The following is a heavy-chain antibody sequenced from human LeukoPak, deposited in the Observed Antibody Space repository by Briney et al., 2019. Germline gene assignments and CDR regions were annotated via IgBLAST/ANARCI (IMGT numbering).Heavy chain of an antibody. CDR3: ARVKTVCYFDY. D-gene: IGHD4-17*01. J-gene: IGHJ4*02. CDR2: INHSGST. V-gene: IGHV4-34*01. Sequence: SETLSLTCAVYGGSFSGYYWSWIRQPPGKGLEWIGEINHSGSTNYNPSLKSRVTISVDTSKNQFSLKLSSVTAADTAVYYCARVKTVCYFDYWGQGTLVTVSS. CDR1: GGSFSGYY.